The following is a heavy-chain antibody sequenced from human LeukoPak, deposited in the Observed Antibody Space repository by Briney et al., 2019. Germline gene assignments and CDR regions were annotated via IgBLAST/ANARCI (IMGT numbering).Heavy chain of an antibody. CDR3: AKAPVTSCRGAYCYPFDS. CDR2: ISGSGGST. D-gene: IGHD2-21*01. V-gene: IGHV3-23*01. J-gene: IGHJ4*02. CDR1: GFTFSSYA. Sequence: QPGASLRLSSAASGFTFSSYAMCCVRQAPGKGLEWVSVISGSGGSTYYADSVKGRFTISRDNSKNTLYLQMNSLRAEDAAVYFCAKAPVTSCRGAYCYPFDSWGQGTLVTVSS.